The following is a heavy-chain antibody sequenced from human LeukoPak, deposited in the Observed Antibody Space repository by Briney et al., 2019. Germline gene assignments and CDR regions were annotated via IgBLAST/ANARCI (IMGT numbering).Heavy chain of an antibody. V-gene: IGHV1-18*04. CDR2: ITAYNDNT. J-gene: IGHJ4*02. CDR1: GCTFTSYY. D-gene: IGHD6-13*01. Sequence: ASVKVSCKASGCTFTSYYMYWVRQAPGQGLEWMGWITAYNDNTYYAQKLQGRVTMTTDTSTSTAYMELRSLRSDDTAVYYCARDLRRGSSSWYVSGGDYWGQGTLVTVSS. CDR3: ARDLRRGSSSWYVSGGDY.